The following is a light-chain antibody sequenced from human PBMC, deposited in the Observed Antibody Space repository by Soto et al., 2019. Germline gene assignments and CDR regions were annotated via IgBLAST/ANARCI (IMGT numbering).Light chain of an antibody. Sequence: EIVLTQSPGTLSLSPGERATLSCRASQSVSSNYSAWYQQKTGQTPRLLIYIASSRAPGIPDRFSGSGSGTHFTLTISRVEPEDFAVYYCQQYSSSPWTFGQGTTVEIK. CDR3: QQYSSSPWT. CDR1: QSVSSNY. V-gene: IGKV3-20*01. J-gene: IGKJ1*01. CDR2: IAS.